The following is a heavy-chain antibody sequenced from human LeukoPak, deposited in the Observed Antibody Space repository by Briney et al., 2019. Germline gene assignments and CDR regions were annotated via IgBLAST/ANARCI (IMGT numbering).Heavy chain of an antibody. CDR1: GFTFSSYS. Sequence: GGSLRLSCAASGFTFSSYSMNWVRQAPGKGLEWASSITSSSTYIYYADSVKGRFTISRDNAKNSLYLQMDSLRPEDTAVYYCARDPYSGNYGAYYYYYMDVWGKGTTVTISS. D-gene: IGHD1-26*01. V-gene: IGHV3-21*01. J-gene: IGHJ6*03. CDR3: ARDPYSGNYGAYYYYYMDV. CDR2: ITSSSTYI.